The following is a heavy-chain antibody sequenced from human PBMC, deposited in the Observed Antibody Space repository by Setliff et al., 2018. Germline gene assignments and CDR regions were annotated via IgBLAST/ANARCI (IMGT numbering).Heavy chain of an antibody. CDR2: IYTSGST. CDR1: GGSISSGSYY. V-gene: IGHV4-61*09. CDR3: ATNPYQLLNFDY. Sequence: SETLSLTCTVSGGSISSGSYYWSWIRQPAGKGLEWIGHIYTSGSTNYNPSLKSRVTISVDTSKNQLSLKLSSVTAADTAVYYCATNPYQLLNFDYWGQGTLVTVSS. D-gene: IGHD2-2*01. J-gene: IGHJ4*02.